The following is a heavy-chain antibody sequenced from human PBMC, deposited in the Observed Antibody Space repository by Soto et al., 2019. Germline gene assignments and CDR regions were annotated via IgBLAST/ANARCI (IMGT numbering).Heavy chain of an antibody. CDR3: ARVERGTVTTVVDAFDI. CDR2: VSHSGGT. Sequence: QVQLQQWGAGLLKPSETLSLTCAVYGGFVSSGSYYWSWIRQPPGKGLEWVGEVSHSGGTHFNPSLQSRVTISVDTSKNQFSLNLSSVTAADTALYYCARVERGTVTTVVDAFDIWGPGTMVTVSS. CDR1: GGFVSSGSYY. V-gene: IGHV4-34*01. D-gene: IGHD1-1*01. J-gene: IGHJ3*02.